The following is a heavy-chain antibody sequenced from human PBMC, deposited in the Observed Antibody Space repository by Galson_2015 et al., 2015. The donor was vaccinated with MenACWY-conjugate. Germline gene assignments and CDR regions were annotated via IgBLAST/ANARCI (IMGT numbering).Heavy chain of an antibody. V-gene: IGHV3-72*01. J-gene: IGHJ4*02. D-gene: IGHD6-13*01. CDR3: TTYLWAAVPGRLNY. Sequence: SLRLSCAASGFIFSAHYMDWVRQGPGRGLEWVGRIRDRGHSHTTEYAASVKGRFTISRDESESSVYLQMNSLKTEDTAMYYCTTYLWAAVPGRLNYWGQGTLVTVSS. CDR1: GFIFSAHY. CDR2: IRDRGHSHTT.